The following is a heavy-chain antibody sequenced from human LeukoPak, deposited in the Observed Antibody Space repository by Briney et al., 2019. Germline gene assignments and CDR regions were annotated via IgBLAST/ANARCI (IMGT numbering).Heavy chain of an antibody. CDR3: ATIKRGDVYGYFDF. D-gene: IGHD5-18*01. CDR1: GDSISSHY. J-gene: IGHJ4*02. CDR2: LYGNMRT. Sequence: SETLSLTFTVSGDSISSHYWGWLRQPPGKGLEWIAYLYGNMRTKDNPSLKGRVTLSADTSKNQHSLRLSSVTAADTAVYYCATIKRGDVYGYFDFWGQGILVTVSS. V-gene: IGHV4-59*11.